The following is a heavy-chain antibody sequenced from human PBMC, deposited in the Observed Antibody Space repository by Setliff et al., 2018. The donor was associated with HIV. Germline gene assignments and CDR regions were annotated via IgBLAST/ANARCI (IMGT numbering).Heavy chain of an antibody. J-gene: IGHJ3*02. Sequence: SETLSLTCNVSGGSISAYYWSWVRQPPGKRLEWIGYIYSNGGTAYNPSLKSRVTISVDTSKNQFSLKLSSVTAADTAVYYCARVATGPESFDIWGQGTMVTVSS. CDR3: ARVATGPESFDI. CDR1: GGSISAYY. D-gene: IGHD3-9*01. CDR2: IYSNGGT. V-gene: IGHV4-59*01.